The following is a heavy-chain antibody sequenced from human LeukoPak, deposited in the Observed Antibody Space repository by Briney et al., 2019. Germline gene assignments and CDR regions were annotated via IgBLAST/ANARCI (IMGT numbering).Heavy chain of an antibody. J-gene: IGHJ5*02. CDR3: ARVRDIDSSGYYSNWFDP. CDR1: GGSISSYY. Sequence: SETLSLTCTVSGGSISSYYWSWIRQPAGKGLEWIGRIYTSGSTNYNPSLKSRVTMSVDTSKNQFSLKLSSVTAADTAVYYCARVRDIDSSGYYSNWFDPWGQGTLVTVSS. D-gene: IGHD3-22*01. CDR2: IYTSGST. V-gene: IGHV4-4*07.